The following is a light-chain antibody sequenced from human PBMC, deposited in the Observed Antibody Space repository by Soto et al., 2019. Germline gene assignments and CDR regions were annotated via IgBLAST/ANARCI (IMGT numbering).Light chain of an antibody. J-gene: IGLJ3*02. V-gene: IGLV2-8*01. CDR3: LLYSGGAPV. Sequence: QSALTQPPSASGSPGQSVTISCTGTSSDVGAYDYVSWYQQHPGKAPKLMIYEVSQRPSGVPDRFSGSKSGNTASLTISGLQAEDEGDYYCLLYSGGAPVFGGGTKLTVL. CDR1: SSDVGAYDY. CDR2: EVS.